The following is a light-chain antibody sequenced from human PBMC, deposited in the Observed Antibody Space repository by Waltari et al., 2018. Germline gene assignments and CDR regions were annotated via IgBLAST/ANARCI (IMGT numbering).Light chain of an antibody. CDR1: QSISIY. CDR3: QQSSSTPPWT. J-gene: IGKJ1*01. V-gene: IGKV1-39*01. CDR2: AAS. Sequence: DIQMTQSPSSLSASVGDRVTVTCRASQSISIYLNWYQQKPGKAPKLLIYAASSLQSGVPSRFGGSGSETDFTLTISSLQPEDFATYYCQQSSSTPPWTFGQGTKVEIK.